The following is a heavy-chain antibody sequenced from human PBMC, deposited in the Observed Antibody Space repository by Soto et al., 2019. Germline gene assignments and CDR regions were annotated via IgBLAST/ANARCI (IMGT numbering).Heavy chain of an antibody. CDR2: IYHSGST. V-gene: IGHV4-30-2*01. J-gene: IGHJ6*02. Sequence: SETLSLTCAVSGGSISSGGYSWSWIRQPPGKGLEWIGYIYHSGSTYYNPSLKSRVTISVDRSKNQFSLKLSSVTAADTAVYYCARGDIVVVPAVNYYYYYGMDVWGQGTTVTVSS. CDR1: GGSISSGGYS. D-gene: IGHD2-2*01. CDR3: ARGDIVVVPAVNYYYYYGMDV.